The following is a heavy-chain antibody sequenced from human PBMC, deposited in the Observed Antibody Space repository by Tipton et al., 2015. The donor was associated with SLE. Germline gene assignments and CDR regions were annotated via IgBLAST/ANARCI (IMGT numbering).Heavy chain of an antibody. Sequence: QLVQSGGGLVQPGGSLRLSCAASGFTVSSTYMSWVRQAPGKGLEWVSVIYIGGNTYYPDSLKGRFTISRDNSKNALYLQMSSLRAEDTAVYYCARSWQGLHHGAFDVWGQGTLVTVSS. CDR2: IYIGGNT. J-gene: IGHJ3*01. D-gene: IGHD6-19*01. CDR3: ARSWQGLHHGAFDV. V-gene: IGHV3-66*01. CDR1: GFTVSSTY.